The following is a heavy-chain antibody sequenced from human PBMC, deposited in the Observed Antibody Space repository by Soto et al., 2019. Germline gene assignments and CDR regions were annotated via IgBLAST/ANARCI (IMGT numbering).Heavy chain of an antibody. CDR3: AIDLKVDAPNLFYP. Sequence: ASVKVSCKASGYTFTSYGISWVRQAPGQGLEWMGWISAYNGNTNYAQKLQGRVTMTTDTSTSTAYMELRSLRSDDTAVYYCAIDLKVDAPNLFYPWSQGTLVPVSS. D-gene: IGHD5-12*01. CDR1: GYTFTSYG. V-gene: IGHV1-18*01. CDR2: ISAYNGNT. J-gene: IGHJ5*02.